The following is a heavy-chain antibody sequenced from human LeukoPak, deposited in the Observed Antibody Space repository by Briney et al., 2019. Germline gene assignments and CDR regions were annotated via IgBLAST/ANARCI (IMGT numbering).Heavy chain of an antibody. J-gene: IGHJ4*02. Sequence: QPGGSLRLSCAASGFTFDDYTMHWVRQAPGKGLEWVSLISWDGGSTYYADSVKGRFTISRDNSKNSLYLQMNSLRTEDTALYYCAKDSEVGSSSSYFDYWGQGTLVTVSS. CDR1: GFTFDDYT. V-gene: IGHV3-43*01. CDR3: AKDSEVGSSSSYFDY. CDR2: ISWDGGST. D-gene: IGHD6-6*01.